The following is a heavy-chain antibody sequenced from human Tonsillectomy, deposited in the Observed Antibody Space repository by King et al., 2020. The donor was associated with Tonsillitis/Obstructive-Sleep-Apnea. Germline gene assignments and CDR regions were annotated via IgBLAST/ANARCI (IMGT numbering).Heavy chain of an antibody. J-gene: IGHJ6*03. CDR2: ISGSGGTT. CDR1: GFTFSSYA. CDR3: AKDEAKSAAAGHLRTTLYYYYYMDV. V-gene: IGHV3-23*04. Sequence: VQLVESGGGLVQPGGSLRLSCAASGFTFSSYAMTWVRQAPGKGLEWVSAISGSGGTTYYADSVKGRFTISRENSKNTLYLTMNSLRAEDTAVYFCAKDEAKSAAAGHLRTTLYYYYYMDVWGTGTTVTVSS. D-gene: IGHD6-13*01.